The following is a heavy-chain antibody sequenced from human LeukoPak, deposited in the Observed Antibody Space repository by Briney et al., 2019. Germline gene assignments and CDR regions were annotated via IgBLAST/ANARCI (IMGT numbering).Heavy chain of an antibody. Sequence: GGSLRLSCAASGFTFSSYAMSWVRQAPGKGLESVSSISTAGDRTYYTDSVKGRFAISRDNSKNTLYLQMNSLRAEDTAVYYCAKILERELQYYYYGMDVWGQGTTVTVSS. CDR1: GFTFSSYA. CDR3: AKILERELQYYYYGMDV. J-gene: IGHJ6*02. D-gene: IGHD5-24*01. CDR2: ISTAGDRT. V-gene: IGHV3-23*01.